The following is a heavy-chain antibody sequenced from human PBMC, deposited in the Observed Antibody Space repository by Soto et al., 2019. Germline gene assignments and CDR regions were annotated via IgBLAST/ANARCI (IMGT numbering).Heavy chain of an antibody. J-gene: IGHJ6*03. CDR3: ASCTVAYYYYYMDV. V-gene: IGHV4-31*03. CDR1: GGSVSSGGYY. CDR2: IYYSGST. Sequence: SETLSLTCTVSGGSVSSGGYYWSWIRQHPGKGLEWIGYIYYSGSTYYNPSLKSRVTISVDTSKNQFSLKLSSVTAADTAVYYCASCTVAYYYYYMDVWGKGTTVTVS. D-gene: IGHD4-17*01.